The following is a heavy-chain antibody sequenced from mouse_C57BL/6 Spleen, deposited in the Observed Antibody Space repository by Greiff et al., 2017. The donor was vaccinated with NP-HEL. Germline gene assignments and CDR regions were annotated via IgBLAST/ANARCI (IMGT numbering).Heavy chain of an antibody. CDR2: INPNNGGT. V-gene: IGHV1-18*01. Sequence: EVKLQESGPELVKPGASVKIPCKASGYTFTDYNMDWVKQSHGKSLEWIGDINPNNGGTIYNQKFKGKATLTVDKSSSTAYMELRSLTSEDTAVYYCAREGRDGYYYAMDYWGQGTSVTVSS. CDR1: GYTFTDYN. J-gene: IGHJ4*01. D-gene: IGHD2-3*01. CDR3: AREGRDGYYYAMDY.